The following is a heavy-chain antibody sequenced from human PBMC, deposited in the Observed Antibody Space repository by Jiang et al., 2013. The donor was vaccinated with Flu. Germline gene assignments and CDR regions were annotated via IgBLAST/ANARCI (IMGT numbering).Heavy chain of an antibody. J-gene: IGHJ4*02. CDR1: GGSFSGYY. D-gene: IGHD1-26*01. V-gene: IGHV4-34*01. Sequence: LLKPSETLSLTCAVYGGSFSGYYWSWIRQPPGKGLEWIGEINHSGSTNYNPSLKSRVTISVDTSKNQFSLKLSSVTAADTAVYYCASGEYSGSLPFDYWGQGTLVTVSS. CDR3: ASGEYSGSLPFDY. CDR2: INHSGST.